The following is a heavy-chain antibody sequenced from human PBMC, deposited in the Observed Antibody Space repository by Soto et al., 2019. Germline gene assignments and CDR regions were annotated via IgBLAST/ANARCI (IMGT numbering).Heavy chain of an antibody. CDR1: GGTFSSYA. CDR3: ARGGQQLLSVNYYGMDV. Sequence: QVQLVQSGAEVKKPGSSVKVSCKASGGTFSSYAISWVRQAPGQGLEWMGGIIPIFGTANYAQKFQGRVTITADESTSTAYMELSSLRSEDTAVYYCARGGQQLLSVNYYGMDVWGQGTTVTVSS. J-gene: IGHJ6*02. CDR2: IIPIFGTA. D-gene: IGHD2-2*01. V-gene: IGHV1-69*12.